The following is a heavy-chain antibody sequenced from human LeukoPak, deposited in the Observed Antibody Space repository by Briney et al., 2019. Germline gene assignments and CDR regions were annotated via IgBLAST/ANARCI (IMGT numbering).Heavy chain of an antibody. Sequence: ASVKVSCKASGYTFTGYYMHWVRQAPGHGLEWMGWINPNSGGTNYAQKVQGRVTMTADTSTSTSYMELRSLRSDDTAVYYCAREHSSSWDQFDYWGQGTLVTVSS. D-gene: IGHD6-13*01. J-gene: IGHJ4*02. CDR3: AREHSSSWDQFDY. V-gene: IGHV1-2*02. CDR2: INPNSGGT. CDR1: GYTFTGYY.